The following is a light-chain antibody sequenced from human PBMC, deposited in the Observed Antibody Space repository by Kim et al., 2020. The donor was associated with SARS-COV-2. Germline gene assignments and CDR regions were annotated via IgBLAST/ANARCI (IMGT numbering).Light chain of an antibody. CDR2: DVT. Sequence: QSALTQPRSVSGSPGQSVTISCTGTSSDVGGYNYVSWYQQQSGKAPKLMIFDVTKRPSGVPDRFSGSKSGNTASLTISGLQAADEADYYCCSYARSYSYVFGNGTKVTVL. CDR3: CSYARSYSYV. V-gene: IGLV2-11*01. CDR1: SSDVGGYNY. J-gene: IGLJ1*01.